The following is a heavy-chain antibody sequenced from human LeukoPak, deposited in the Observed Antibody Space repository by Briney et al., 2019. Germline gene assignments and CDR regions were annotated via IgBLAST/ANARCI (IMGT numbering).Heavy chain of an antibody. D-gene: IGHD6-19*01. CDR2: ISSSSSYI. V-gene: IGHV3-21*01. J-gene: IGHJ4*02. Sequence: KSGGSLRLSCAASGFTFDDYAMHWVRQAPGKGLEWVSSISSSSSYIYYADSVKGRFTISRDNAKNSLYLQMNSLRAEDTAVYYCAREAKAVAGKFDYWGQGTLVTVSS. CDR1: GFTFDDYA. CDR3: AREAKAVAGKFDY.